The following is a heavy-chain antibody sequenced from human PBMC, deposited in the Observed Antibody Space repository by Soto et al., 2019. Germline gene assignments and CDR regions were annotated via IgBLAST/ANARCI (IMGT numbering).Heavy chain of an antibody. J-gene: IGHJ4*02. CDR3: ARRAGHYYDSSGYEGPFDY. CDR2: IYYSGST. Sequence: LSLTCTVSGGSISSSSYYWGWIRQPPGKGLEWIGSIYYSGSTYYNPSLKSRVTISVDTSKNQFSLKLSSVTAADTAVYYCARRAGHYYDSSGYEGPFDYWGQGTLVTVSS. D-gene: IGHD3-22*01. CDR1: GGSISSSSYY. V-gene: IGHV4-39*01.